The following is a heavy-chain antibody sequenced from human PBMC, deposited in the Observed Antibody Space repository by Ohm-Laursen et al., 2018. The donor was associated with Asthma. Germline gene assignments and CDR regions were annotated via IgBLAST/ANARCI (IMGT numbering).Heavy chain of an antibody. CDR1: GFTFSSYD. V-gene: IGHV3-13*01. CDR3: AKDLIPYSRSSNGDH. Sequence: SLRLSCSASGFTFSSYDMHWVRQATGKGLEWVSAIGTAGDTYYPGSVKGRFTISRDNSKNMLYLQMNSLRAEDTVVYYCAKDLIPYSRSSNGDHWGQGTLVTVSS. J-gene: IGHJ4*02. CDR2: IGTAGDT. D-gene: IGHD6-6*01.